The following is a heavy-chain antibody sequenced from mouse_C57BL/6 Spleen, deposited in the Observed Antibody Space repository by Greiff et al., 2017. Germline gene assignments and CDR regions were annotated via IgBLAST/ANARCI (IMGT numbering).Heavy chain of an antibody. CDR3: AREVFITTVVATSFDY. V-gene: IGHV1-76*01. J-gene: IGHJ2*01. CDR1: GYTFTDYY. Sequence: QVQLKESGAELVRPGASVKLSCKASGYTFTDYYINWVKQRPGQGLEWIARIYPGSGNTYYNEKFKGKATLTAETSSSTAYMQLSSLTSEDSAVYFGAREVFITTVVATSFDYWGQGTTLTVSS. D-gene: IGHD1-1*01. CDR2: IYPGSGNT.